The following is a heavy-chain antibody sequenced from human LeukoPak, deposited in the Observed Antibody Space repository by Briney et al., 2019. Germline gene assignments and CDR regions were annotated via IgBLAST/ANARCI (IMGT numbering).Heavy chain of an antibody. J-gene: IGHJ4*02. CDR1: GYTFTSYG. CDR3: ARDYACSGGSCRGPLFDY. CDR2: ISAYNGNT. D-gene: IGHD2-15*01. Sequence: GASVKVSCKASGYTFTSYGISWVRQAPGQGLEWMGWISAYNGNTNYAQKLQGRVTMTTDTSTSTAYMELRSLRSDDTAVYYCARDYACSGGSCRGPLFDYWGQGALVTVSS. V-gene: IGHV1-18*01.